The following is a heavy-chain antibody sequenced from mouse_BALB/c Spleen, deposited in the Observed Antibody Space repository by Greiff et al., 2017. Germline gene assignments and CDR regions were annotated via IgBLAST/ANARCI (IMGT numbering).Heavy chain of an antibody. CDR1: GYTFSSYW. CDR2: ILPGSGST. J-gene: IGHJ2*01. V-gene: IGHV1-9*01. CDR3: ASLRRSHYFDY. Sequence: VQLQQSGAELMKPGASVKISCKATGYTFSSYWIEWVKQRPGHGLEWIGEILPGSGSTNYNEKFKGKATFTADTSSNTAYMQLSSLTSEDSAVYYCASLRRSHYFDYWGQGTTLTVSS. D-gene: IGHD1-1*01.